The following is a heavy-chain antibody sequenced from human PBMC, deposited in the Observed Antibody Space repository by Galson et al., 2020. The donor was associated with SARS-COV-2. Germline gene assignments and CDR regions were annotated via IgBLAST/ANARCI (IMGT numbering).Heavy chain of an antibody. CDR3: AKDYDGSGSYSDALDI. D-gene: IGHD3-10*01. Sequence: QLGESLKISCAASGFTFSSYAMSWVRQAPGKGLEWVSAISGSGGRTYYADSVKGRFTISRANSKNTLYLQMNSLRAEDTAVYYCAKDYDGSGSYSDALDIWGQGTMVTVSS. V-gene: IGHV3-23*01. CDR1: GFTFSSYA. CDR2: ISGSGGRT. J-gene: IGHJ3*02.